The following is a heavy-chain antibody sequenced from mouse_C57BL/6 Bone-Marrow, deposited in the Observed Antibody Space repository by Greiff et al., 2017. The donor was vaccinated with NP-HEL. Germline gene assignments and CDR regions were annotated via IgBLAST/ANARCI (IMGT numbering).Heavy chain of an antibody. J-gene: IGHJ4*01. Sequence: EVKLQESGGGLVQPGGSLKLSCAASGFTFSDYYMYWVRQTPEKRLEWVAYISNGGGSTYYPDTVKGRFTISRDNAKNTLYLQMGRLKSEDTAMYYCARRADYYGRGAMDYWGQGTSVTVSS. CDR1: GFTFSDYY. CDR2: ISNGGGST. V-gene: IGHV5-12*01. D-gene: IGHD1-1*01. CDR3: ARRADYYGRGAMDY.